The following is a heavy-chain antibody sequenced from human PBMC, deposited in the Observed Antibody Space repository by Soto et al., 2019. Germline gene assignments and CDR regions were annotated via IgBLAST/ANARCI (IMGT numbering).Heavy chain of an antibody. V-gene: IGHV4-31*03. Sequence: TLSLTCTVSGGSISSGGYYWSWIRQHPGKGLEWIGYIYYSGITYYNPSLKSRVTISVDTSKNQFSLKLSSVTAADTAVYYCARVRNSRSRGLDPWGQGTLVTVSS. D-gene: IGHD6-13*01. CDR1: GGSISSGGYY. CDR3: ARVRNSRSRGLDP. J-gene: IGHJ5*02. CDR2: IYYSGIT.